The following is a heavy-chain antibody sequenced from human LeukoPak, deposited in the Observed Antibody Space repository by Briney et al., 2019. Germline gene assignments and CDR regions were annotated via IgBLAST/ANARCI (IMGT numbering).Heavy chain of an antibody. D-gene: IGHD5-18*01. J-gene: IGHJ4*02. Sequence: PSETLSLTCTVSGGSISSYYWSWIRHPPGKGLERMGNISYFGNTNYNPSLKSRVTISIDTSKTQFSLTLSSVTAADTAVYYCARATRYSYGYFVYWGQGTLFPVSS. CDR1: GGSISSYY. CDR3: ARATRYSYGYFVY. V-gene: IGHV4-59*08. CDR2: ISYFGNT.